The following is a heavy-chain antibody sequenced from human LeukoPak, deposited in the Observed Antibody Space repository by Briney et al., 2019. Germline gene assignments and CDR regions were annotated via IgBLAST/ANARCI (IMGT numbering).Heavy chain of an antibody. J-gene: IGHJ4*02. CDR1: GGSISSHY. Sequence: SETLSLTCTVSGGSISSHYWSWIRQPPGKGLEWIGYIYYSGSTNYHPSLKRRVTISVDPSKKHFSLTLSSVTAPDTAVYYCARSRFDFWSGYYEYWGQGTLVTVSS. D-gene: IGHD3-3*01. CDR3: ARSRFDFWSGYYEY. CDR2: IYYSGST. V-gene: IGHV4-59*11.